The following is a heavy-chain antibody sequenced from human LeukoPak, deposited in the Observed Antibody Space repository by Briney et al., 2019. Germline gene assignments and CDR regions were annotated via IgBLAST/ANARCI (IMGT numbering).Heavy chain of an antibody. V-gene: IGHV4-61*02. D-gene: IGHD3-10*01. CDR2: IYTSGST. Sequence: SETLSLTCTVSGGSISSGSYYWSWIRQPAGKGLEWIGRIYTSGSTNYNPSLKSRVTISVDTSKNQFSLKLSSVTAADTAVYYCARDFKRYGSGSYYNVYYYYMDVWGKGTTVTISS. CDR3: ARDFKRYGSGSYYNVYYYYMDV. J-gene: IGHJ6*03. CDR1: GGSISSGSYY.